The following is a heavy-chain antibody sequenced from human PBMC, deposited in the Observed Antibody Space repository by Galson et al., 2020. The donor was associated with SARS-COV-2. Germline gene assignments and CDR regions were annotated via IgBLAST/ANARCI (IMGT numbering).Heavy chain of an antibody. Sequence: TGGSLRLSCAASGFTFSSYGMHWVRQAPGKGLEWVAVIWYDGSNKYYADSVKGRFTISRDNSKNTLYLQMNSLRAEDTAVYYCARDSSGWYYFYYWGQGTLVTVSS. J-gene: IGHJ4*02. D-gene: IGHD6-19*01. CDR2: IWYDGSNK. CDR1: GFTFSSYG. V-gene: IGHV3-33*01. CDR3: ARDSSGWYYFYY.